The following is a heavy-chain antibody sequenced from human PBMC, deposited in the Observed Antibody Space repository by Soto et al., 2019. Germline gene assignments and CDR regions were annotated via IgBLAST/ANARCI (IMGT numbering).Heavy chain of an antibody. V-gene: IGHV5-51*01. Sequence: GESLKISCKGSGYSFTSYWIGWVRQMPGKGLEWMGIIYPGDSDTRYSPSFQGQVTISADKSISTAYLQWSSLKASDTAMYYCARIVVYCSGGSCYSRYYFEYWGQGTLVTVSS. D-gene: IGHD2-15*01. CDR2: IYPGDSDT. CDR3: ARIVVYCSGGSCYSRYYFEY. J-gene: IGHJ4*02. CDR1: GYSFTSYW.